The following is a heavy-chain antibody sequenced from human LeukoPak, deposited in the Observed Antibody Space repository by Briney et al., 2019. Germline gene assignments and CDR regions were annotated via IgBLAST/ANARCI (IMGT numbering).Heavy chain of an antibody. D-gene: IGHD4-17*01. Sequence: PSETLSLTCTVSGGSISSSSYYWGWIRQPPGKGLEWIGSMYYSGSTYYNPSLKSRVTISVDTSKNQFSLKLSSVTAADTAVYYCARVLMGDYGDPEGVSFDYWGQGTLVTVSS. CDR3: ARVLMGDYGDPEGVSFDY. V-gene: IGHV4-39*07. CDR1: GGSISSSSYY. J-gene: IGHJ4*02. CDR2: MYYSGST.